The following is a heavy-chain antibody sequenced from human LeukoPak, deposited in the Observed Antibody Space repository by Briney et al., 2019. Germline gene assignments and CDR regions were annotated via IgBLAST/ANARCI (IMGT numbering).Heavy chain of an antibody. D-gene: IGHD4-23*01. Sequence: SETLSLTCIVSGGSISSYYWSWLRQPPGKGLEWIGYTYYSGSTNYNPSLKSRVTISVDTSKNQFSLKLNSVTAADTAVYYCARGTPSYYYYMDVWGKGTTVTVSS. J-gene: IGHJ6*03. CDR3: ARGTPSYYYYMDV. V-gene: IGHV4-59*01. CDR1: GGSISSYY. CDR2: TYYSGST.